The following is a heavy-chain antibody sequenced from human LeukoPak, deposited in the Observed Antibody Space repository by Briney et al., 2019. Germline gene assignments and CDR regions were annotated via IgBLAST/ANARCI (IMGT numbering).Heavy chain of an antibody. CDR1: GFTFSSYE. J-gene: IGHJ3*02. D-gene: IGHD3-3*01. V-gene: IGHV3-48*03. Sequence: GGSLRLSRAASGFTFSSYEMNWVRQAPGKGLEWVSYFSSSGSTIYYADSVKGRSTISRDNAKNSLYLQMNSLRAEDTAVYYCASGVRFLEWLPSPPDAFDIWGQGTMVTVSS. CDR2: FSSSGSTI. CDR3: ASGVRFLEWLPSPPDAFDI.